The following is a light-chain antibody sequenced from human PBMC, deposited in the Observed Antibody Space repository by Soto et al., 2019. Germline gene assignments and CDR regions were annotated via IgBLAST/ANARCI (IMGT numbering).Light chain of an antibody. CDR3: QQRSNWPT. V-gene: IGKV3-11*01. J-gene: IGKJ1*01. CDR2: DAS. Sequence: EIVLTQSPATLSLSPGERATLSCRASQSVSSYLGWYQQKPGQAPRLLIYDASSRATDIPARFSGSGSGTDFTLTISSLEPEDFAVYYCQQRSNWPTFGQGTKVDIK. CDR1: QSVSSY.